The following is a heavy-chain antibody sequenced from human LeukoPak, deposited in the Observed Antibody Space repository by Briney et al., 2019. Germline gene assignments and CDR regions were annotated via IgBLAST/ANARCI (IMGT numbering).Heavy chain of an antibody. D-gene: IGHD2-15*01. CDR2: INTNTGNP. Sequence: ASVKVSCKASGYTFTSYAMNWVRQAPGQGLEWMGWINTNTGNPTYAQGFTGRFVFSLDTSVSTAYLQISSLKAEDTAVYYCARVISRIPLSYCSGGSCYTRGVAYYYYMDAWGKGTTVTVSS. V-gene: IGHV7-4-1*02. CDR1: GYTFTSYA. CDR3: ARVISRIPLSYCSGGSCYTRGVAYYYYMDA. J-gene: IGHJ6*03.